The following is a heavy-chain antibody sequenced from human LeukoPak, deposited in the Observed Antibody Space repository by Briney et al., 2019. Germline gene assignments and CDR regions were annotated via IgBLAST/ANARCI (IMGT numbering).Heavy chain of an antibody. V-gene: IGHV3-23*01. Sequence: GGSLRLSCAASGFTFSSYAMSWVRQAPGKGLEWVSAISGSGGSTFYADSVKGRFTISRDNSKNTLYLQMNSLRAEDTAVYYCAKAHAYVWGSGPLDYWGQGTLVTVSS. D-gene: IGHD3-16*01. CDR3: AKAHAYVWGSGPLDY. CDR2: ISGSGGST. CDR1: GFTFSSYA. J-gene: IGHJ4*02.